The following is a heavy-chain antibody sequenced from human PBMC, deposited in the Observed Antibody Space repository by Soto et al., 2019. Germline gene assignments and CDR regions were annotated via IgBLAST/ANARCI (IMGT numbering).Heavy chain of an antibody. CDR1: GFTFSSYA. Sequence: GGSLRLSCAASGFTFSSYAMSWVRQAPGKGLEWVSAISSSGGSTYYAGSVKGWFTIVRDNSKNTMYLHMNSLRVEDTAVYYCATASGRVGGTFLGSAFDIWGQGTMVTVSS. CDR2: ISSSGGST. J-gene: IGHJ3*02. D-gene: IGHD1-26*01. V-gene: IGHV3-23*01. CDR3: ATASGRVGGTFLGSAFDI.